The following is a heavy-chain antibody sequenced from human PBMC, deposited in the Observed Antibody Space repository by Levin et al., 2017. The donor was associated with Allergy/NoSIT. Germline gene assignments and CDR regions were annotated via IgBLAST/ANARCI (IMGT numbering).Heavy chain of an antibody. V-gene: IGHV3-66*01. CDR2: IYSGGST. D-gene: IGHD3-3*01. CDR1: GFTVSSNY. CDR3: ARVNRWSGYFPPYGMDV. J-gene: IGHJ6*02. Sequence: GGSLRLSCAASGFTVSSNYMSWVRQAPGKGLEWVSVIYSGGSTYYADSVKGRFTISRDNSKNTLYLQMNSLRAEDTAVYYCARVNRWSGYFPPYGMDVWGQGTTVTVSS.